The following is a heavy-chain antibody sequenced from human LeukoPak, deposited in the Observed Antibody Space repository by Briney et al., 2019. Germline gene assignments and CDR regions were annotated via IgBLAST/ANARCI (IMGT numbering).Heavy chain of an antibody. CDR2: IRYDGSNK. Sequence: GGSLRLSCAASGFTFSSYGMHWVRQAPGKGLEWVAFIRYDGSNKYYADSVKGRFTISRDNSKNTLYLQMNSLRAEDTAVYYCASEIAVVRGVPERTWGQGTLVTVSS. D-gene: IGHD3-10*01. CDR1: GFTFSSYG. V-gene: IGHV3-30*02. J-gene: IGHJ5*02. CDR3: ASEIAVVRGVPERT.